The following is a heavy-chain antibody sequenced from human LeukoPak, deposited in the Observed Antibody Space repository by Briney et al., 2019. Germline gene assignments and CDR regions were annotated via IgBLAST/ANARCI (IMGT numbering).Heavy chain of an antibody. J-gene: IGHJ4*02. V-gene: IGHV3-21*01. Sequence: GGSLRLSCAASGFTFSSYSMNWVRQAPGKGLEWVSSIGTSTTYIYYADSVKGRFTISRDNAKNSLYLQMNSLRAEDTAVYYCAFSGNYYGVYWGQGTLVTVSS. D-gene: IGHD1-26*01. CDR1: GFTFSSYS. CDR3: AFSGNYYGVY. CDR2: IGTSTTYI.